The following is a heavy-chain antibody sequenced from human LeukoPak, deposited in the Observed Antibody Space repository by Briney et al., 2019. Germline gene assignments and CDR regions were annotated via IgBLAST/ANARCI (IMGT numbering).Heavy chain of an antibody. Sequence: SETLSLTCTVSGGSISSYYWSWIRQPPGKGLEWIGYIYYSGSTNYNPSLKSRVTISVDTSKNQFSLKLSSVTAADTAVYYCARLNYGDPFKFDYWGQGTLVTVSS. V-gene: IGHV4-59*08. D-gene: IGHD4-17*01. CDR3: ARLNYGDPFKFDY. CDR1: GGSISSYY. J-gene: IGHJ4*02. CDR2: IYYSGST.